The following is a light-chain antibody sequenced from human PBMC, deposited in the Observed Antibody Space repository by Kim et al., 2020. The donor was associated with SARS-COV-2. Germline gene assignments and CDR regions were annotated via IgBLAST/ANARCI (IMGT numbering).Light chain of an antibody. CDR2: QDS. V-gene: IGLV3-1*01. CDR1: KLGDKY. CDR3: QAWDSSTVV. J-gene: IGLJ2*01. Sequence: VSQGQPASITYSGDKLGDKYACWYQQKPGQSPVLVIYQDSKRPSGIPERFSGSNSGNTATLTISGTQAMDEADYYCQAWDSSTVVFGGGTQLTVL.